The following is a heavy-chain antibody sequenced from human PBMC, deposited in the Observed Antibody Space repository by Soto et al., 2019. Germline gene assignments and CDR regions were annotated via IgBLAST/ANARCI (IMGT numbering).Heavy chain of an antibody. J-gene: IGHJ4*02. CDR3: ASGSSGVRFDY. CDR2: IWYDGSNK. Sequence: QVQLVESGGGVVQPGRSLRLSCAACGFTFSSYGMHWVRQAPGKGLEWVAVIWYDGSNKYYADSVKGRFTISRDNSKNTLYLQMNSLRAEDTAVYYCASGSSGVRFDYWGQGTLVTVSS. CDR1: GFTFSSYG. V-gene: IGHV3-33*01. D-gene: IGHD2-15*01.